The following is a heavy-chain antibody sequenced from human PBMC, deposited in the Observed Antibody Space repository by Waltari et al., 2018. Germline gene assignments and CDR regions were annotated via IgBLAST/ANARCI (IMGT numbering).Heavy chain of an antibody. CDR3: AREGDFLGSHAFDI. V-gene: IGHV4-38-2*02. D-gene: IGHD2-21*01. CDR1: GYSISSGYY. CDR2: SYHSGST. J-gene: IGHJ3*02. Sequence: QVQLQESGPGLVKPSETLSLTCTVSGYSISSGYYWGWIRQPPGKGLEWIGSSYHSGSTYYNPSLKSRVTISVDTSKNQFSLKLSSVTAADTAVYYCAREGDFLGSHAFDIWGQGTMVTVSS.